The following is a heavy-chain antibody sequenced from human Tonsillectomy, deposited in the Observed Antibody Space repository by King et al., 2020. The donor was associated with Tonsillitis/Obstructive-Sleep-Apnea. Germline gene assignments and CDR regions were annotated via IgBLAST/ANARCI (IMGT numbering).Heavy chain of an antibody. D-gene: IGHD5-18*01. J-gene: IGHJ6*03. CDR3: ARVAVDTDMVNRYHYYYMDV. Sequence: VQLQQWGAGLLKPSETLSLTCAVYGGSFSGYYWSWIRQPPGKGLEWIGEINHSGSTNYNPSLKSRVTISEDTSKNQFSLKLTSVTAADTAVYYCARVAVDTDMVNRYHYYYMDVWGKGTTVTVSS. V-gene: IGHV4-34*01. CDR1: GGSFSGYY. CDR2: INHSGST.